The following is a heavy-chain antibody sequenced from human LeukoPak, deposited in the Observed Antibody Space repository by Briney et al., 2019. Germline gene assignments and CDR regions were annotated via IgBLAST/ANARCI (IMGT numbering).Heavy chain of an antibody. CDR2: IYYSGST. D-gene: IGHD4-23*01. V-gene: IGHV4-59*01. CDR3: ASMTTVGGPWYFDL. J-gene: IGHJ2*01. Sequence: SETLSLTCTVSGGSISGSYWSWIRQPPGKRLEWIGYIYYSGSTNYNPSLKSRVTISVDTSKNQFSLKLTSVTAADTAVYYCASMTTVGGPWYFDLWGRGTLVTVSS. CDR1: GGSISGSY.